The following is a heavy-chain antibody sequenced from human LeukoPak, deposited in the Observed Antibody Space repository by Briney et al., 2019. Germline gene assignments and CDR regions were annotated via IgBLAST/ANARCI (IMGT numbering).Heavy chain of an antibody. CDR3: ARDRMGVGDY. D-gene: IGHD3-3*01. Sequence: GGSLRLSCAASGFTFSTYALHWVRQAPGKGLEYVSSITSNGDNTYYANSVEGRFTISRDNSKNTLYLETGSLRAEDMAVYYCARDRMGVGDYWGQGTLVTVSS. V-gene: IGHV3-64*01. CDR2: ITSNGDNT. CDR1: GFTFSTYA. J-gene: IGHJ4*02.